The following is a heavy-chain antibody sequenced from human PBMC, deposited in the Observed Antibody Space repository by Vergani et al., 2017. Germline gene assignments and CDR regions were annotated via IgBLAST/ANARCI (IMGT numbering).Heavy chain of an antibody. CDR1: GGSITSYY. J-gene: IGHJ5*02. Sequence: QVQLQESGPGLVKPSETLSLTCTVSGGSITSYYWSWIRQPPGKELEWIGNSGSTTYNPSLKSRVTISVATSTNRFSLKLTSVTPADTAVYYCARDSNWFDPWGQGTLVTVSS. CDR3: ARDSNWFDP. CDR2: NSGST. V-gene: IGHV4-59*01.